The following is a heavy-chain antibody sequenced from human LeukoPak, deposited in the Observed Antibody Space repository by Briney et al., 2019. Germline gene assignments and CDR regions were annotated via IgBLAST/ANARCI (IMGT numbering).Heavy chain of an antibody. J-gene: IGHJ4*02. CDR2: IYYSGNT. D-gene: IGHD3-22*01. Sequence: SETLSLTCTVSGGSISSSSYYWGWIRQPPGKGLEWIGTIYYSGNTYYNPSLKSRLTISVDTSKNQFSLKLRSVTAADTALYYCASTSPNYYYESSGYSSLFDNWGQGTLVTVSS. CDR3: ASTSPNYYYESSGYSSLFDN. V-gene: IGHV4-39*07. CDR1: GGSISSSSYY.